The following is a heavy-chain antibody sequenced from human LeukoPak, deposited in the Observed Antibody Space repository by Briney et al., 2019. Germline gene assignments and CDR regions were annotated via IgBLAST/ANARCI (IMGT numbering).Heavy chain of an antibody. Sequence: GSLRLSCAASGFTFSSYWMHWVRQAPGKGLVWVSRINSDGSSTSYADSVKGRFTISRDNAKNTLYLQMNSLRAEDTAVYYCARPSDTAMASSPFDYWGHGTLVTVSS. D-gene: IGHD5-18*01. CDR3: ARPSDTAMASSPFDY. CDR2: INSDGSST. J-gene: IGHJ4*01. CDR1: GFTFSSYW. V-gene: IGHV3-74*01.